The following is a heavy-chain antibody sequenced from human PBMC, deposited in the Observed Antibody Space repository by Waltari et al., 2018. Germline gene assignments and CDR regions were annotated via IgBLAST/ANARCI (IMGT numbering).Heavy chain of an antibody. Sequence: VHVEESGGGLMQPGGSLRLSCAASGFTVSSFYMAWVRQAPGKGLEWVSLIVSGGDTYYADSVKGRFTISRDNSKNMVYLQMNSLRADDTAVYYCARETGVAVAGYGLDIWGQGTTVTVSS. D-gene: IGHD2-15*01. CDR3: ARETGVAVAGYGLDI. CDR2: IVSGGDT. V-gene: IGHV3-53*01. J-gene: IGHJ6*02. CDR1: GFTVSSFY.